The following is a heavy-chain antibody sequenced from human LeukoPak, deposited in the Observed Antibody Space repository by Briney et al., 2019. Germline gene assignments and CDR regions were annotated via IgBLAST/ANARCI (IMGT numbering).Heavy chain of an antibody. V-gene: IGHV1-46*01. J-gene: IGHJ5*02. CDR3: AREGRYYDTSALNAVNWFDP. CDR2: INPSAGST. CDR1: GYTFTSYY. D-gene: IGHD3-22*01. Sequence: PGASVKVSCKASGYTFTSYYLHWVRQAPGQGLEWMGIINPSAGSTNYAQKFQGRVTMTRDMSTSTVYMELSSLRSEDTAVYYCAREGRYYDTSALNAVNWFDPWGQGTLVTVSS.